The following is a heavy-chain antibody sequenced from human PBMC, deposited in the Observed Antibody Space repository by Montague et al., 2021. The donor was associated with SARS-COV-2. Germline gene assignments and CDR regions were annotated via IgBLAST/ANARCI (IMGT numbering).Heavy chain of an antibody. CDR1: GGSISSYY. V-gene: IGHV4-59*01. CDR2: IYYSGST. D-gene: IGHD6-19*01. Sequence: SETLSLTCTVSGGSISSYYWSWIRQPPGKGLEWIGYIYYSGSTXXXPSXKGRVTISVDTSKNQFSLKLSSVTAADTAVYYCARGSGWMGNAFDIWGQGTMVTVS. CDR3: ARGSGWMGNAFDI. J-gene: IGHJ3*02.